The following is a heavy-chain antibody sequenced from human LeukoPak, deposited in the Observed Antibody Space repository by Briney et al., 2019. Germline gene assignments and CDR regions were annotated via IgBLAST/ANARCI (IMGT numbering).Heavy chain of an antibody. J-gene: IGHJ4*02. CDR2: IKQDGSEK. CDR1: GFTFSSYW. Sequence: GGSLRLSCAASGFTFSSYWMSWVRQAPGKGLEWVANIKQDGSEKYYVDSVKGRFTISRDNAKNSLYLQMNSLRAEDTAVYYCARTTYYYDSSGSSGYWGQGTLVTVSS. V-gene: IGHV3-7*05. CDR3: ARTTYYYDSSGSSGY. D-gene: IGHD3-22*01.